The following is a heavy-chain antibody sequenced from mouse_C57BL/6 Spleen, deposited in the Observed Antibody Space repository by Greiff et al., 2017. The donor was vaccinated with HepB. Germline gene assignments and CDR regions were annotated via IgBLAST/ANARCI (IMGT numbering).Heavy chain of an antibody. CDR2: IFPGSGST. Sequence: VQLQQSGPELVKPGASVKISCKASGYTFTDYYINWVKQRPGQGLEWIGWIFPGSGSTYYNEKFKGKATLTVDKSSSTAYMLLSSLTSEDSAVYFCARTGYGSKNWYFDVWGTGTTVTVSS. CDR3: ARTGYGSKNWYFDV. D-gene: IGHD1-1*01. CDR1: GYTFTDYY. J-gene: IGHJ1*03. V-gene: IGHV1-75*01.